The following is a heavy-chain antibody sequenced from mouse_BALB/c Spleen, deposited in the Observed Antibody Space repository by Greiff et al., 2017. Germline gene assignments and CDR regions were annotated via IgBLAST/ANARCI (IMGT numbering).Heavy chain of an antibody. V-gene: IGHV3-2*02. CDR3: AREGDPPYYFDY. Sequence: VQLQQSGPGLVKPSQSLSLTCTVTGYSITSDYAWNWIRQFPGNKLEWMGYISYSGSTSYNPSLKSRISITRDTSKNQFFLQLNSVTTEDTATYYCAREGDPPYYFDYWGQGTTLTVSS. J-gene: IGHJ2*01. CDR2: ISYSGST. D-gene: IGHD2-13*01. CDR1: GYSITSDYA.